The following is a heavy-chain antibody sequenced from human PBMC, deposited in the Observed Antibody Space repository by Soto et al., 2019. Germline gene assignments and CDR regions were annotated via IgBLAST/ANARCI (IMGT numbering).Heavy chain of an antibody. CDR2: IYYSGST. J-gene: IGHJ4*02. D-gene: IGHD3-10*01. Sequence: QVQLQESGPGLVKPSQTLSLTCTVSGGSISSGDYYWSWIRQPPGKGLEWIGYIYYSGSTYYNPSLTSRVTISVDPSKNQFSLKLRSVTAADTAVYYCARAQGSGFLVSWGQGTLVTVSS. CDR1: GGSISSGDYY. V-gene: IGHV4-30-4*01. CDR3: ARAQGSGFLVS.